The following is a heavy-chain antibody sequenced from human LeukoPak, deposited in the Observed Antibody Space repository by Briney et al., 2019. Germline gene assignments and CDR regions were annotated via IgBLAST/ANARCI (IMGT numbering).Heavy chain of an antibody. CDR2: IHSSGNI. Sequence: PSETLSLTCTVSGDSISSSDFYWGWLRPPPGKGLEWIGSIHSSGNIYYNPSLKSRVTISLDTSNNQFSLRLFSVSAADTAVYYCARGRYHSKTDFDYWGQGTLVSVPS. J-gene: IGHJ4*02. CDR1: GDSISSSDFY. CDR3: ARGRYHSKTDFDY. D-gene: IGHD3-16*02. V-gene: IGHV4-39*07.